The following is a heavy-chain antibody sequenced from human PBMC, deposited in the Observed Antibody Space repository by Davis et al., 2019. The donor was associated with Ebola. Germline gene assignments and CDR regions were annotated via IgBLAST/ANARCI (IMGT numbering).Heavy chain of an antibody. J-gene: IGHJ2*01. CDR3: ARVKEMATPSYWYFDL. CDR1: GGSISSYY. D-gene: IGHD5-24*01. Sequence: SETLSLTCTVSGGSISSYYWSWIRQPPGKGLEWIGHMYTSGSTNYNPSLKSRVTISVDTSKNQFSLKLSSVTAADTAVYYCARVKEMATPSYWYFDLWGRGTLVTVSS. V-gene: IGHV4-4*08. CDR2: MYTSGST.